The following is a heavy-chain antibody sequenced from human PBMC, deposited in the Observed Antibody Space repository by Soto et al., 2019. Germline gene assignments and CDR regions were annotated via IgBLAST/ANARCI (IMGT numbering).Heavy chain of an antibody. D-gene: IGHD3-22*01. Sequence: GASVKVSCKASGYTFTSYGISWVRQAPLQGLEWMGWISAYNGNTNYAQKLQGRVTMTTDTSTSTAYMELRSLRSDDTAVYYCARVLGHYYDSSGITFDYWGQGALVTLSS. V-gene: IGHV1-18*04. J-gene: IGHJ4*02. CDR1: GYTFTSYG. CDR2: ISAYNGNT. CDR3: ARVLGHYYDSSGITFDY.